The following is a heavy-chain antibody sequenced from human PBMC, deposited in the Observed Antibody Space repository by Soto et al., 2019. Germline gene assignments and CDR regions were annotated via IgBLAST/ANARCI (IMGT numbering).Heavy chain of an antibody. CDR1: GGSISSYY. CDR3: ARASVAVAGTWFDY. D-gene: IGHD6-19*01. Sequence: SETLSLTCTVSGGSISSYYWSWIRQPPGKGLEWIGYIYYSGSTNYNPSLKSRVTISVDTSKNQFSLKLSSVTAADTAVYYCARASVAVAGTWFDYWGQGTLVTVSS. V-gene: IGHV4-59*01. J-gene: IGHJ5*01. CDR2: IYYSGST.